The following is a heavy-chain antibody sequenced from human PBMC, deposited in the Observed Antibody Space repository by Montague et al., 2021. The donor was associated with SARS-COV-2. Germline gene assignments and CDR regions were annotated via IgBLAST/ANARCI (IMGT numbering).Heavy chain of an antibody. Sequence: TLSLTCTVSGGPISSGDYYWSWIRQHPGKGLEWIGYIFYSGNTYYNPSLMSRVTISVDTSKNQFSLNLSSVTAADTAVYYCAKVAGSHDTFDIWGRGTMVTVSS. CDR2: IFYSGNT. CDR3: AKVAGSHDTFDI. J-gene: IGHJ3*02. CDR1: GGPISSGDYY. D-gene: IGHD6-19*01. V-gene: IGHV4-31*03.